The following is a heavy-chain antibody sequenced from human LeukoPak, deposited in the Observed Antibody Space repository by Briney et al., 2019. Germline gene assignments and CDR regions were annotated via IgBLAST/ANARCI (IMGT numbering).Heavy chain of an antibody. Sequence: ASVKVSFKASGYTFTSYGISWVRQAPGQGLEWMGWISAYSGNTNYAQKLQGRVTMTTDTSTSTAYMELRSLRSDDTAVYYCARRKRFGELLSVNYYYYGMDVWGKGTTVTVSS. CDR2: ISAYSGNT. V-gene: IGHV1-18*04. D-gene: IGHD3-10*01. CDR1: GYTFTSYG. CDR3: ARRKRFGELLSVNYYYYGMDV. J-gene: IGHJ6*04.